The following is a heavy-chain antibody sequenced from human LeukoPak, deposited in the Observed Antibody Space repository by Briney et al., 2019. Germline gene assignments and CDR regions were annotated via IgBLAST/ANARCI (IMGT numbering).Heavy chain of an antibody. V-gene: IGHV3-30*18. CDR3: AKSRWPTVTSYYFDY. CDR1: GFTFSSYG. J-gene: IGHJ4*01. Sequence: PGGSLRLSCAASGFTFSSYGMHWVRQAPGKGLEWVAVISYDGSNKYYADSVKGRFTISRDNSKNTLYLQMNSLRAEDTAVYYCAKSRWPTVTSYYFDYWGQEPWSPSPQ. CDR2: ISYDGSNK. D-gene: IGHD4-17*01.